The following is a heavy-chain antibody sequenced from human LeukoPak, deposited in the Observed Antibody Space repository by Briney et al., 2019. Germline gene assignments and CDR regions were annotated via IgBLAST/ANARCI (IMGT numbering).Heavy chain of an antibody. J-gene: IGHJ6*03. Sequence: ASVKVSCKASGGTFSSYAISWVRQAPGQGLEWMGRIIPIFGTANYAQKFQGRVTITADKSTCTAYMELSSLRSEDTAVYYCARPGLTRTFEDYMDVWGKGTTVTVSS. CDR2: IIPIFGTA. CDR3: ARPGLTRTFEDYMDV. V-gene: IGHV1-69*06. D-gene: IGHD4/OR15-4a*01. CDR1: GGTFSSYA.